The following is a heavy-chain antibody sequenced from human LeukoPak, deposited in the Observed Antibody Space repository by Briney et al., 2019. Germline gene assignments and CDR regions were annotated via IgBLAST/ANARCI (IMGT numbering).Heavy chain of an antibody. J-gene: IGHJ5*02. Sequence: SETLSLTCTVSGGSISSYYWSWIRQSPGKGLEWIAYISYRGTTNYNPSLKSRVTISVDTSKNQFSLKLSSVTAADTAVYYCARRMFRGIADDWFDPWGQGTLVTVSS. V-gene: IGHV4-59*08. D-gene: IGHD6-13*01. CDR2: ISYRGTT. CDR1: GGSISSYY. CDR3: ARRMFRGIADDWFDP.